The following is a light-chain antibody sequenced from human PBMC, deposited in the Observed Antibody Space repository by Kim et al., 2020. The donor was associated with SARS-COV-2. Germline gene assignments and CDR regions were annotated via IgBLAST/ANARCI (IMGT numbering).Light chain of an antibody. CDR1: QVIRNA. J-gene: IGKJ1*01. Sequence: ASVGDRVTITCRASQVIRNALGCYQQQPGNAAQRLIYAASSMKSGVPADFSGSGSGTEVSLTIISLQTEDFATYYYLQHNTYPRTFGQGTEVDIK. CDR2: AAS. V-gene: IGKV1-17*01. CDR3: LQHNTYPRT.